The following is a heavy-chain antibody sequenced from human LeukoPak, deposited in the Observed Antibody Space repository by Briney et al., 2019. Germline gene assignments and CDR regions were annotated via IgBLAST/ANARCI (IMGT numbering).Heavy chain of an antibody. Sequence: SETLSLTCTVSGDSISSYYWSWIRQPPGKGLEWIGNINYSGSTNYSPSLKGRVTISVDTSKNQFSLRLSSVTAADTAVYYCARVPARRVVTTPTYFDYWGQGTPVTVSS. CDR1: GDSISSYY. CDR2: INYSGST. CDR3: ARVPARRVVTTPTYFDY. D-gene: IGHD2-21*02. V-gene: IGHV4-59*01. J-gene: IGHJ4*02.